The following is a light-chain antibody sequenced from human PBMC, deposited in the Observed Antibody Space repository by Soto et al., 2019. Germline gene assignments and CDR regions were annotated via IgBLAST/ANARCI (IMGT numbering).Light chain of an antibody. V-gene: IGKV3-11*01. CDR2: DAS. Sequence: EIVMTQSPATLSVSPGERATLSCRASQSVSSYLAWYQQKPGQAPRLLIYDASKRATGIPARFSGSGSGTDFTLTIGSLEPEDFAVYHCQQYGSSPLTFGGGTKVDIK. CDR1: QSVSSY. CDR3: QQYGSSPLT. J-gene: IGKJ4*01.